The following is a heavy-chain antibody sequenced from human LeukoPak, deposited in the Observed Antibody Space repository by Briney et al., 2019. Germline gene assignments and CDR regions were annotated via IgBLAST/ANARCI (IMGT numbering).Heavy chain of an antibody. V-gene: IGHV3-74*01. J-gene: IGHJ4*02. D-gene: IGHD1-26*01. Sequence: GGSLRLSCAASGFTFSAYWMHWVRQAPGKELVWASRISTDGSITTYADSAKGRFTISRDNAKNTLYLQMNSLRAEDTAVYYCTRDSGAGDYWGQGTLVTVSS. CDR3: TRDSGAGDY. CDR2: ISTDGSIT. CDR1: GFTFSAYW.